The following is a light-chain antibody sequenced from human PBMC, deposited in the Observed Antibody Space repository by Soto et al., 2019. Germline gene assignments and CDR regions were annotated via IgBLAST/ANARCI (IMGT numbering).Light chain of an antibody. Sequence: EIVLTQSPGTLSLSPWERATLSCRASQSVPTNYLAWYQQRPGQAPRLLIYGASSRATGIPDRISGSGSGTDFTLTISRLEPEDFAVYYCQQYNNWPRTFGQGTKVDIK. CDR3: QQYNNWPRT. J-gene: IGKJ1*01. V-gene: IGKV3-20*01. CDR1: QSVPTNY. CDR2: GAS.